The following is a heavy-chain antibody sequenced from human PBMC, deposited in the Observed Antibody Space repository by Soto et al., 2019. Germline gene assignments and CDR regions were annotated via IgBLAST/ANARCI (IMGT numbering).Heavy chain of an antibody. J-gene: IGHJ6*02. CDR3: ASCTNGACFLYGMDV. CDR1: GYTFTDHY. Sequence: QVQLVQSGAEVKKPGASVKVSCKTSGYTFTDHYMHWVRQAPGKGLEWMGWINPNSGGTNYAQKFQGRVNMTRDTSISTAYMELSRLRSDDTAIDYCASCTNGACFLYGMDVWGQGTTVTVSS. D-gene: IGHD2-8*01. CDR2: INPNSGGT. V-gene: IGHV1-2*02.